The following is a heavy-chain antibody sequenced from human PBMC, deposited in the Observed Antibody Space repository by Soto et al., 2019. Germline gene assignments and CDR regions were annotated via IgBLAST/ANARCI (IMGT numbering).Heavy chain of an antibody. CDR2: INHSGST. CDR1: GGSFSGYY. J-gene: IGHJ4*02. Sequence: QVQLQQWGAGLLKPSETLSLTCAVYGGSFSGYYWSWIRQPPGKGLEWIGEINHSGSTNYNPSLKSRVTISVYTSKNQFSLKLSSVTAADTAVYYCARSGWYRYFDYWGQGTLVTVSS. CDR3: ARSGWYRYFDY. V-gene: IGHV4-34*01. D-gene: IGHD6-19*01.